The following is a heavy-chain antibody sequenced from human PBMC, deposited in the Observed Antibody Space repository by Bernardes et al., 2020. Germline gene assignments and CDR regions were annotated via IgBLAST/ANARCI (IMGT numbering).Heavy chain of an antibody. J-gene: IGHJ6*02. Sequence: ASVKVSCKASGYTFTSYDINWVRQATGQGLEWMGWMNPNSGNTGYAQKFQGRVTMTRNTSISTAYMELSSLRSEDTAVYYCARGQGVVVPAAMPNGDYYGMDVWGQGTTVTVSS. CDR1: GYTFTSYD. CDR3: ARGQGVVVPAAMPNGDYYGMDV. CDR2: MNPNSGNT. D-gene: IGHD2-2*01. V-gene: IGHV1-8*01.